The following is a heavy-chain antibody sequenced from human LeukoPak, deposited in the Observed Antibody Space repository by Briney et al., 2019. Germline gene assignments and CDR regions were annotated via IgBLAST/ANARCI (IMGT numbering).Heavy chain of an antibody. CDR2: IIPIFGTA. J-gene: IGHJ4*02. Sequence: SVKVSCKASGYTFTSYDINWVRQATGQGLEWMGGIIPIFGTANYAQKFQGRVTITTDESTSTAYIELSSLRSEDTAVYYCVPRFGDRGAVDYWGQGTLVTVSS. CDR1: GYTFTSYD. V-gene: IGHV1-69*05. D-gene: IGHD3-10*01. CDR3: VPRFGDRGAVDY.